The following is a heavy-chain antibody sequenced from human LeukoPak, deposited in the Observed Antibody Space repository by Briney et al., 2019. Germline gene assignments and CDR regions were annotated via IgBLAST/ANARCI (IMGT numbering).Heavy chain of an antibody. Sequence: GGSLRLPCAASGFTFSSYSMNWVRQAPGKGLEWVSSISSSSSYIYYADSVKGRFTISRDNAKNSLYLQMNSLRAEDTAVYYCARESLLWFGELSYNWFDPWGQGTLVTVSS. V-gene: IGHV3-21*01. D-gene: IGHD3-10*01. CDR3: ARESLLWFGELSYNWFDP. J-gene: IGHJ5*02. CDR1: GFTFSSYS. CDR2: ISSSSSYI.